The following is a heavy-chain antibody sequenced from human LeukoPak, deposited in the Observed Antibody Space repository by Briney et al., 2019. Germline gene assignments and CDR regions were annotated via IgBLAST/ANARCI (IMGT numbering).Heavy chain of an antibody. J-gene: IGHJ4*02. D-gene: IGHD3-22*01. Sequence: PGGSLRLSCAASGFTFSIYSMNWVRQAPGKGLEWVSYISSSSSTIYYADSVKGRFTISRDNAKNSLYLQMNSLRAEDTAVYYCARDPGYYDSSGSFDYWGQGTLVTVSS. CDR1: GFTFSIYS. V-gene: IGHV3-48*01. CDR2: ISSSSSTI. CDR3: ARDPGYYDSSGSFDY.